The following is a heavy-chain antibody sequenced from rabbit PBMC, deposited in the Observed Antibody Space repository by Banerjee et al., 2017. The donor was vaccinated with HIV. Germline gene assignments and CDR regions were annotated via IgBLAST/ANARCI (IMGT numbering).Heavy chain of an antibody. J-gene: IGHJ6*01. D-gene: IGHD4-1*01. CDR3: ARDYAAYDSGGDL. Sequence: QLKETGGGLVQPGGSLTLSCKASGFDFSSYYMSWVRQAPGKGLEWIGYIDPVFGSTYYASWVNGRFTISSHNAQNTLYLQLNSLTAADTATYFCARDYAAYDSGGDLWGPGTLVTVS. CDR2: IDPVFGST. CDR1: GFDFSSYY. V-gene: IGHV1S7*01.